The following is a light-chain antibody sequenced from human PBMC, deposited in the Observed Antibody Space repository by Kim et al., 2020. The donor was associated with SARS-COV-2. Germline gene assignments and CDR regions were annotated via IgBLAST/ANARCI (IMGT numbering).Light chain of an antibody. CDR1: QSVRSN. J-gene: IGKJ2*01. CDR3: QQYTNWPPEYT. V-gene: IGKV3-15*01. Sequence: EIVMTQSPATLSVSPGERATLSCRASQSVRSNLAWYQQKPSQAPWLIIYAASTRATGIPARFSGSGSGTEFTLTISSLQSEDFAVYYCQQYTNWPPEYTFGQGTKLEI. CDR2: AAS.